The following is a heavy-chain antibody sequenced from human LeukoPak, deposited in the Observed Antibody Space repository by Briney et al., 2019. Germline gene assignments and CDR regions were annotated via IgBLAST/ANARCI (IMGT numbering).Heavy chain of an antibody. CDR1: GFVFSTYD. J-gene: IGHJ6*03. D-gene: IGHD1-26*01. Sequence: TGGSLRLSCAASGFVFSTYDMHSVRQAPGKGLELVSFIGSAGDTYYPGSVKGRFPISRENAKTSLFLQMNNLRAGDTAVYYCARGGRKWDDYYYYYMDVWGKGTTVTVSS. CDR3: ARGGRKWDDYYYYYMDV. CDR2: IGSAGDT. V-gene: IGHV3-13*01.